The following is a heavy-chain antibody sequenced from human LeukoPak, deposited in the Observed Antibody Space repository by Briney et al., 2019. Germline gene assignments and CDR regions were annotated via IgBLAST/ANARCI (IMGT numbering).Heavy chain of an antibody. V-gene: IGHV1-18*01. CDR1: GYTFTSYG. Sequence: GASVKVSCKASGYTFTSYGIIRVRQAPGQGLECMGWISGFNGNTNSAQKFQGRVTLTTDTSTSTAYMELRGLRSDDTAVYYCAREEGVIAAAYTFDYWGQGTLVTVSS. CDR2: ISGFNGNT. J-gene: IGHJ4*02. D-gene: IGHD2-2*01. CDR3: AREEGVIAAAYTFDY.